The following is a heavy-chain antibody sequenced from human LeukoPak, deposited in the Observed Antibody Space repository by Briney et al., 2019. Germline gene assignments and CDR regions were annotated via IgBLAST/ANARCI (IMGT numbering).Heavy chain of an antibody. J-gene: IGHJ3*02. CDR1: GFTVSSNY. CDR2: IYSAGST. Sequence: GGSLRLSCAAPGFTVSSNYMSWVRQAPGKGLEWVSVIYSAGSTYYADSVKGRFTISRHNSENTLYLQMSSLRGEDTAVYYCAREREDYGLPFDIWGQGTMVTVSS. CDR3: AREREDYGLPFDI. V-gene: IGHV3-53*04. D-gene: IGHD4-17*01.